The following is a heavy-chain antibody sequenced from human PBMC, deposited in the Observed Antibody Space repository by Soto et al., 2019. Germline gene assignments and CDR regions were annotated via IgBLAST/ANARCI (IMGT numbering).Heavy chain of an antibody. CDR3: ARGPSGDKVHY. J-gene: IGHJ4*02. CDR1: GGSISSGGYS. D-gene: IGHD7-27*01. Sequence: PSETLSLTCAVSGGSISSGGYSWSWIRQPPGKGLEWIGYIYHSGSTYYNPSLKSRVTISVDRSKNQFSLKLSSVTAADTAVYYCARGPSGDKVHYWGQGALVTVSS. CDR2: IYHSGST. V-gene: IGHV4-30-2*01.